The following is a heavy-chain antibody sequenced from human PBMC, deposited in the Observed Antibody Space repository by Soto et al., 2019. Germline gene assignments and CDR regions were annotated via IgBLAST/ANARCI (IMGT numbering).Heavy chain of an antibody. CDR1: GFTFSSYA. J-gene: IGHJ6*02. V-gene: IGHV3-64*04. CDR3: ARRGYSSSWYSYYYYGMDV. CDR2: ISSNGGST. Sequence: PGGSLRLSCSASGFTFSSYAMHWVRQAPGKGLEYVSAISSNGGSTYYADSVKGRFTISRNTSISTAYMELSSLRSEDTAVYYCARRGYSSSWYSYYYYGMDVWGQGTTVTVSS. D-gene: IGHD6-13*01.